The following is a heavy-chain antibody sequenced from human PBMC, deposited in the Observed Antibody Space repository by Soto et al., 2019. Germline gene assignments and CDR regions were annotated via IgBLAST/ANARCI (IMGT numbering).Heavy chain of an antibody. CDR2: INANSGVT. V-gene: IGHV1-2*02. D-gene: IGHD5-12*01. CDR3: ARAGLTTLELATIY. J-gene: IGHJ4*02. CDR1: RYTFTDYY. Sequence: ASVKVSCKASRYTFTDYYVHWVGRAPGQGLEWMGCINANSGVTKFPQKFQGRVIMTRDTSISTVYMELSRLTSDDTAVYYCARAGLTTLELATIYWGQGTQVTVSS.